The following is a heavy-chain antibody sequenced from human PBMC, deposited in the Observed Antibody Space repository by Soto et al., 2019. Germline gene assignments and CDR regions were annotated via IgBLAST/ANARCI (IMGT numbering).Heavy chain of an antibody. V-gene: IGHV1-69*04. Sequence: KKRAASVKVSCKASGGTFSSYTISWVRQAPGQGLEWMGRIIPILGIANYAQKFQGRVTITAGKSKSTAYMELSSLRSEDTAVYYCAREGPMIVHRGFDYWGQGTLVTVSS. CDR2: IIPILGIA. J-gene: IGHJ4*02. D-gene: IGHD3-22*01. CDR3: AREGPMIVHRGFDY. CDR1: GGTFSSYT.